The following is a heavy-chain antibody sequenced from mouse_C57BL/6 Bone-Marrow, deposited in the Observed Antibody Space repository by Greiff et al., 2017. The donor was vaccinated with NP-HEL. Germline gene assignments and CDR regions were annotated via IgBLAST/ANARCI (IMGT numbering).Heavy chain of an antibody. CDR2: IWSDGST. Sequence: VQLVESGPGLVAPSQSLSITCTVSGFSLTSYGVHWVRQPPGKGLEWLVVIWSDGSTTYNSALKSRLSISKDNSKRQVFLKMNSLQTDDTAMYYCARGDSSGYVWFAYWGQGTLVTVSA. V-gene: IGHV2-6*03. CDR1: GFSLTSYG. D-gene: IGHD3-2*02. J-gene: IGHJ3*01. CDR3: ARGDSSGYVWFAY.